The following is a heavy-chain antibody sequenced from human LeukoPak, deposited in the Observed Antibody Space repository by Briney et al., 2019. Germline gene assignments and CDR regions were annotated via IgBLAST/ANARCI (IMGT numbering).Heavy chain of an antibody. D-gene: IGHD1-1*01. V-gene: IGHV3-30*04. CDR3: AKDTPTTGYHLDS. Sequence: GGSLRLSCAASGFTFRSYAMHWVRQAPGKGLEWVAVISYDGSNKYYADSVKGRFTISRDNPKNTLYLQMNSLRAEDTAVYYCAKDTPTTGYHLDSWGQGTLVTVSS. CDR1: GFTFRSYA. J-gene: IGHJ4*02. CDR2: ISYDGSNK.